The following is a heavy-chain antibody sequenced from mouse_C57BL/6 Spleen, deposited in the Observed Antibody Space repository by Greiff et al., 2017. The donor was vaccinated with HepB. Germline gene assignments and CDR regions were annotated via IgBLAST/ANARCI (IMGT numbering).Heavy chain of an antibody. CDR1: GYSITSGYY. Sequence: EVKLQESGPGLVKPSQSLSLTCSVTGYSITSGYYWNWIRQFPGNKLEWMGYISYDGSNNYNPSLKNRISITRDTSKNQLFLKLNSVTTEDTATCDWARDRGIDGYFDVWGPGTTVTVSS. D-gene: IGHD3-3*01. V-gene: IGHV3-6*01. J-gene: IGHJ1*01. CDR3: ARDRGIDGYFDV. CDR2: ISYDGSN.